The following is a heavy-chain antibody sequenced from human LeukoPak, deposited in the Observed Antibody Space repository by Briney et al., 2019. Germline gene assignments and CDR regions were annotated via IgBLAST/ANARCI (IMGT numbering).Heavy chain of an antibody. D-gene: IGHD3-10*01. J-gene: IGHJ4*02. V-gene: IGHV3-21*01. CDR3: ARAHVLLWFGELLPLPDY. Sequence: GGSLRLSCTASGFIFSGSWMAWIRQAPGKGLEWVSSISSSSSYIYYADSVKGRFTISRDNAKNSLYLQMNSLRAEDTAVYYCARAHVLLWFGELLPLPDYWGQGTLVTVSS. CDR2: ISSSSSYI. CDR1: GFIFSGSW.